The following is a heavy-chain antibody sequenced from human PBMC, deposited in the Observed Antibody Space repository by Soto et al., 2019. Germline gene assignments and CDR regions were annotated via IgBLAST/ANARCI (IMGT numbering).Heavy chain of an antibody. CDR1: GYTLTSYG. CDR2: ISAYNGNT. CDR3: ARAESATHNNWFDP. J-gene: IGHJ5*02. V-gene: IGHV1-18*01. D-gene: IGHD1-26*01. Sequence: SVKVSCKASGYTLTSYGVIWLRQAPAQGLGWLGWISAYNGNTDYALKIQGRVTMTTDTSTSTAYMELRSLRSEDTAVYYCARAESATHNNWFDPWGQGTLVTVSS.